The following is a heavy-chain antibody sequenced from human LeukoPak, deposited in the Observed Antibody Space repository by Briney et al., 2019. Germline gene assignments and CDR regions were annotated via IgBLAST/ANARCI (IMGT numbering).Heavy chain of an antibody. V-gene: IGHV4-34*01. J-gene: IGHJ4*02. CDR2: INHSGST. Sequence: SETLSLTCAVYGGSFSGYYWSWVRQPAGKGREWIGEINHSGSTNYNPSLKSRVTISVDTSKNQFSLKLSSVTAADTAVYYCARVVTIFGVVITPFDYWGQGTLVTVSS. CDR3: ARVVTIFGVVITPFDY. CDR1: GGSFSGYY. D-gene: IGHD3-3*01.